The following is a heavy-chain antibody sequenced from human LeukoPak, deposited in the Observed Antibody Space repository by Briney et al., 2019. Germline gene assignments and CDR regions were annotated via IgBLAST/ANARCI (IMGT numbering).Heavy chain of an antibody. V-gene: IGHV3-23*01. CDR2: ISGSGGST. CDR3: AGGSGSYYPPFDY. D-gene: IGHD3-10*01. Sequence: GGSLRLSCAASGVTFSSYAMSWVRQAPGKGLEWVSAISGSGGSTYYADSVKGRFTISRDNSKNTLHLQMNSLRAEDTAVYYCAGGSGSYYPPFDYWGQGTLVTVS. CDR1: GVTFSSYA. J-gene: IGHJ4*02.